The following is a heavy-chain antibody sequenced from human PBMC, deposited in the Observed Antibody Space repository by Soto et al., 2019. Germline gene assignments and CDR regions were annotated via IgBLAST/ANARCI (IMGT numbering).Heavy chain of an antibody. D-gene: IGHD6-19*01. Sequence: VKVYCKGFGYAFTSYGIRWLRQAPGQGLEWMGWISAYNGNTNYAQKLQGRVTMTTDTSTSTAYMELRSLRSDDTAVYYCARASSSGWSTWGQGTLVTVSS. J-gene: IGHJ5*02. CDR3: ARASSSGWST. V-gene: IGHV1-18*01. CDR1: GYAFTSYG. CDR2: ISAYNGNT.